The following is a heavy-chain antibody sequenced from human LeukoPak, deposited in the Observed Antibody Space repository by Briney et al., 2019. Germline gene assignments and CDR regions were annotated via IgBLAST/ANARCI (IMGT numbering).Heavy chain of an antibody. CDR1: GFTFTNYV. CDR2: VSSDGGIK. V-gene: IGHV3-30-3*01. Sequence: QPGGSLRLSCVVSGFTFTNYVVHWVRQAPGKGLEWVTLVSSDGGIKYYADSVKGRFSVSRDISKNTLYLQMNSLRVDDTAVYYCDGYGYWGQGTLVTVSS. J-gene: IGHJ4*02. D-gene: IGHD5-18*01. CDR3: DGYGY.